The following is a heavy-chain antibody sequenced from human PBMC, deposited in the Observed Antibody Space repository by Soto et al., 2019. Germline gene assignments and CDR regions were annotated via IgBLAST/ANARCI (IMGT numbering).Heavy chain of an antibody. J-gene: IGHJ6*02. D-gene: IGHD5-12*01. Sequence: GESLKISCKGSGYSFTSYWISWVRQMPGKGLKRMGRIDPSDSYTNYSPSFQGHVTISADKSISTAYLQWSSLKASDTAMYYCSRYGLLRTVANTSKYYYYGTDVWGQGTTVTVSS. CDR3: SRYGLLRTVANTSKYYYYGTDV. CDR1: GYSFTSYW. V-gene: IGHV5-10-1*01. CDR2: IDPSDSYT.